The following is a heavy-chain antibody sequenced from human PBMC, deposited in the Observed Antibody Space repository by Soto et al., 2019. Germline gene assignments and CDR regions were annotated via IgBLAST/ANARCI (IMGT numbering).Heavy chain of an antibody. V-gene: IGHV1-3*01. CDR2: INAGNGNT. Sequence: QVQLVQSGAEVKKPGASVKVSCKASGYTFTSYAMHWVRQAPGQRLEWMGWINAGNGNTKYSQKFQGRVTITRDTSASTAYMELSSLRSEDTAVYYCARDFVVAAAGPPYGMDVWGQGTTVTVSS. J-gene: IGHJ6*02. CDR3: ARDFVVAAAGPPYGMDV. CDR1: GYTFTSYA. D-gene: IGHD6-13*01.